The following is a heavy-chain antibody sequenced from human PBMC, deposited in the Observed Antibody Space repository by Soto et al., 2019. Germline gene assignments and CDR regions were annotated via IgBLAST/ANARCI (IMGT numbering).Heavy chain of an antibody. CDR3: ARLYCSSTSCYGDYYYYYMDV. Sequence: SETLSLTCTVSGGSISSYYWSWIRQPPGKGLEWIGYIYYSGSTNYNPSPKSRVTISVDTSKNQFSLKLSSVTAADTAVYYCARLYCSSTSCYGDYYYYYMDVWGKGTTVTVSS. V-gene: IGHV4-59*08. CDR2: IYYSGST. J-gene: IGHJ6*03. CDR1: GGSISSYY. D-gene: IGHD2-2*01.